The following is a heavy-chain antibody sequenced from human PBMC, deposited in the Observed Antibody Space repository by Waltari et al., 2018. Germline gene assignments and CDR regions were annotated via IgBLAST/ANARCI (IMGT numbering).Heavy chain of an antibody. Sequence: QVQLQQGGAGLLKPSETLSHTCTVHGGSFSGHFWTWIRQAPGKGLEWLGEIDHRGSTHYNPSFRSRVTISVDTSKNQFSLQLNSVTAADTALYYCARERSRDFDWLPNVLDVWG. J-gene: IGHJ3*01. D-gene: IGHD3-9*01. V-gene: IGHV4-34*02. CDR2: IDHRGST. CDR3: ARERSRDFDWLPNVLDV. CDR1: GGSFSGHF.